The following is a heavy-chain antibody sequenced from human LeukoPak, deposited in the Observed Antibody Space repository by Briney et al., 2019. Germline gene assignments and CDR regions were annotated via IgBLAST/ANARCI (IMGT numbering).Heavy chain of an antibody. CDR3: AREYDYGDYPGY. CDR1: GGCISSGDYY. J-gene: IGHJ4*02. Sequence: KASQTLSLTCTVSGGCISSGDYYWSWIRQPPGKGLEWIGYIYYSGSTYYNPSLKSRVTISVDTSKNQFSLKLSSVTAADTAVYYCAREYDYGDYPGYWGQGTLVTVSS. CDR2: IYYSGST. D-gene: IGHD4-17*01. V-gene: IGHV4-30-4*01.